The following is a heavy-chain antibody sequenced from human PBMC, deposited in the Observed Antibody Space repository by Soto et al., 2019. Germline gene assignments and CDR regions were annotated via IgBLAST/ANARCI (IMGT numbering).Heavy chain of an antibody. V-gene: IGHV3-23*01. D-gene: IGHD2-15*01. CDR2: ISPSDGST. CDR3: AKKNVVVFGDYGFM. Sequence: PXGSLRLSCAASGFTFSDYAMSWVRQAPGKGLEWVSTISPSDGSTYYADSVKGRFTISRDNSKETLYLQMNSLRAEDAAVYYCAKKNVVVFGDYGFMWGQGSLVTVSS. CDR1: GFTFSDYA. J-gene: IGHJ4*02.